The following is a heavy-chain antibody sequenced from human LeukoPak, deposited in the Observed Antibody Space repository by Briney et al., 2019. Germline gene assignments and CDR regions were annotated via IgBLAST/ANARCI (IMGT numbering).Heavy chain of an antibody. D-gene: IGHD3-22*01. J-gene: IGHJ5*02. Sequence: GWSLGLSYADSGVMVSTIYMGWGRQAPRKGLEWVSVIYSGGDTFYADSVKGRFTISRDSSKNALYLQMNSLRAEDSAVYYCARDSLLGGVVITTWGQGTLVTVSS. CDR2: IYSGGDT. CDR1: GVMVSTIY. CDR3: ARDSLLGGVVITT. V-gene: IGHV3-66*02.